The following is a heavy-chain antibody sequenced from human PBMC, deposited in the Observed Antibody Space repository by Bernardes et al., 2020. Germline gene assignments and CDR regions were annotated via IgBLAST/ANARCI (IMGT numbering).Heavy chain of an antibody. CDR2: IGISGDT. Sequence: GGSLRLSCAASGFTFSNYDMHWVHQATGRSLEWVSAIGISGDTYYPDSVKGRFTISRENAKSSLYLQMNSLRAGDTAVYYCARAGSYGHGAVDLWGQGILVTVSS. D-gene: IGHD5-18*01. CDR3: ARAGSYGHGAVDL. J-gene: IGHJ5*02. V-gene: IGHV3-13*01. CDR1: GFTFSNYD.